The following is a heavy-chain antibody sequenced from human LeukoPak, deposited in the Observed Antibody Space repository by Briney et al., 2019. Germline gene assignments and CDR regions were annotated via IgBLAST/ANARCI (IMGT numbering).Heavy chain of an antibody. J-gene: IGHJ4*02. V-gene: IGHV3-7*04. CDR2: IKEDGSKT. D-gene: IGHD3-16*01. CDR1: GFTFSNSW. Sequence: GGSLRLSCAASGFTFSNSWMSWVRQAPGKGLEWLTNIKEDGSKTYYVDSVKGRFTISRDNAKNSLYLQMNSLRAEDTAVYYCVRAYVWGTSNSDYWGQGTLVTVSS. CDR3: VRAYVWGTSNSDY.